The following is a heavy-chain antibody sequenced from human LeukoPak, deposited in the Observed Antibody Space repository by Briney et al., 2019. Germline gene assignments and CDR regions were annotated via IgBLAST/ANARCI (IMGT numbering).Heavy chain of an antibody. CDR2: IYYSGST. Sequence: SETLSLTCTVSGGSISSSSYYWGWIRQPPGKGLEWIGSIYYSGSTYYNPSLKSRVTISVDTSKNQFSLKLSSVTAADTAVYYCARQRGYLAYYYYYYMDVWGKGTTVTVSS. V-gene: IGHV4-39*01. CDR1: GGSISSSSYY. J-gene: IGHJ6*03. CDR3: ARQRGYLAYYYYYYMDV. D-gene: IGHD6-13*01.